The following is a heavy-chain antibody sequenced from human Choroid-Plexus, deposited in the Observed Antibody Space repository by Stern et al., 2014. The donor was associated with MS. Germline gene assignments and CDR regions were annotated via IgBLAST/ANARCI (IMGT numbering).Heavy chain of an antibody. CDR2: VSYDGSNK. V-gene: IGHV3-30*18. D-gene: IGHD2/OR15-2a*01. J-gene: IGHJ5*02. Sequence: QVQLVQSGGGVAQPGRPLRLSCVASGFTLGSCAMHWVRQAPGKGLEWVAGVSYDGSNKYYADSVKGRFTISRDNSQNTLYMQMSSLRPEDTAVYYCAKDRQYLTYFFDHWGQGSLVTVSS. CDR3: AKDRQYLTYFFDH. CDR1: GFTLGSCA.